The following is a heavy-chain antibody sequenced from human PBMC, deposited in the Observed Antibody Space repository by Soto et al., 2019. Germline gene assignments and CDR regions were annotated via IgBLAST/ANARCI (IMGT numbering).Heavy chain of an antibody. CDR2: SSYDGDTK. V-gene: IGHV3-30-3*01. CDR1: GFTFSAFD. Sequence: QLQLVESGGGVVQPEKSVRLSCEASGFTFSAFDMHWVRQSPGKGLEWVATSSYDGDTKYYANSVKGRFTISRDNSRNTLDLHMNSLRAEDTAMYYCTRDWSAVIGTPFDLWGQGTMVVVSS. D-gene: IGHD6-19*01. CDR3: TRDWSAVIGTPFDL. J-gene: IGHJ3*01.